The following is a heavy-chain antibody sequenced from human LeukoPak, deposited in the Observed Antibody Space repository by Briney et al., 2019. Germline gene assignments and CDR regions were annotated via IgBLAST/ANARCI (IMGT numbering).Heavy chain of an antibody. CDR3: ARADYGSGYYGMDV. D-gene: IGHD3-10*01. CDR1: GGSISSSSYY. Sequence: SETLSLTCTVSGGSISSSSYYGGWIRQPPGKGLEWIGSIYYSGSTYYNPSLKSRVTISVDTSKNQFSLKLSSVTAADTAVYYCARADYGSGYYGMDVWGQGTTVTVSS. V-gene: IGHV4-39*01. J-gene: IGHJ6*02. CDR2: IYYSGST.